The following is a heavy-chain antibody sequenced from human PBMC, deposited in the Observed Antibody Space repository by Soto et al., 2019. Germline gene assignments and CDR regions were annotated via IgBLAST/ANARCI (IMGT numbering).Heavy chain of an antibody. CDR1: GYTFTSYY. CDR3: ARAHQAARRDSVDYHYYGMDV. J-gene: IGHJ6*02. CDR2: INPSGGST. V-gene: IGHV1-46*01. D-gene: IGHD6-6*01. Sequence: RASVKVSCKASGYTFTSYYMHWVRQAPGQGLEWMGIINPSGGSTSYAQKFQGRVTMTRDTSTSTVYMELSSLRSEDTAVYYCARAHQAARRDSVDYHYYGMDVWGQGTTAPVSS.